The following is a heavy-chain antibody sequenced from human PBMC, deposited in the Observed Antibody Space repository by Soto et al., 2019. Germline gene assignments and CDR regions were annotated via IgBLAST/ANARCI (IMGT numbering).Heavy chain of an antibody. CDR1: GGSISSGGYY. Sequence: QVQLQESGPRLVKPSQTLSLTCTASGGSISSGGYYWNWIRQHPGKGLEWIGYIYYSGSTYYNPSLNSRVTISVDTSDNQFSLMLSSVTAADTAVYYCARGSGAYPYYFDHWGQGTLVTVSS. V-gene: IGHV4-31*03. D-gene: IGHD1-26*01. J-gene: IGHJ4*02. CDR2: IYYSGST. CDR3: ARGSGAYPYYFDH.